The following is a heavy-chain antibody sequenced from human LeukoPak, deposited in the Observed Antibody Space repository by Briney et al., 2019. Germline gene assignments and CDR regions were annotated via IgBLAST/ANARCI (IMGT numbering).Heavy chain of an antibody. CDR1: GFTVSNAW. J-gene: IGHJ4*02. CDR3: TTDSGRYYDFWSCDYYYFDK. Sequence: GGSLRLSCVVSGFTVSNAWMSWVRQAPGKGLEWVGRIKSKADGGTVDYAAPVKGRFTISRDDSKNTVCLQMNNLKTEDTAEYYGTTDSGRYYDFWSCDYYYFDKWGQGTLVTVSS. V-gene: IGHV3-15*05. CDR2: IKSKADGGTV. D-gene: IGHD3-3*01.